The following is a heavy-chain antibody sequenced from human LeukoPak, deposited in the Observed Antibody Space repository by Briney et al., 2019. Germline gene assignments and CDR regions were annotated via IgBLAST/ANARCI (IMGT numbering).Heavy chain of an antibody. J-gene: IGHJ4*02. V-gene: IGHV1-2*02. Sequence: GPVKVSCKTSGYRFTGYYMHWVRQAPGQGLEWMGWINPNSGDTNYAQKFQGRVTMTRDTSISTAYMELSRLRSDDTAVYYCARETVPAIAAPRGLNYWGQGTLVTVSS. D-gene: IGHD6-13*01. CDR2: INPNSGDT. CDR1: GYRFTGYY. CDR3: ARETVPAIAAPRGLNY.